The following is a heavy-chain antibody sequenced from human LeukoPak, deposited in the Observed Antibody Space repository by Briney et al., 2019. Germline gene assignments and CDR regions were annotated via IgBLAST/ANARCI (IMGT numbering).Heavy chain of an antibody. CDR1: GGSISSYY. CDR2: IFYTGDT. Sequence: PSETLSLTCTVSGGSISSYYWSWIRQPPGKGLEWVGYIFYTGDTSYSPSLKSRLTISLDASKNQFSLKLRSVTAADTAVYYCARLKMGAYFDLWGRGTLVTVSS. J-gene: IGHJ2*01. D-gene: IGHD3-16*01. V-gene: IGHV4-59*08. CDR3: ARLKMGAYFDL.